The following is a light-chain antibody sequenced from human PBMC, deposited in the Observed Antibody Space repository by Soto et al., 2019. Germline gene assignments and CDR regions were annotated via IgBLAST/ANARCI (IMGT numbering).Light chain of an antibody. V-gene: IGKV1-33*01. J-gene: IGKJ4*01. CDR3: KQYDNLPLT. Sequence: DIQMTQSPSSLSASVGDRVAITCQASQDISNYLNWYQQKPGNAPKLLIYDASNLETGVPSRFSGGGSAKYFTFTIRSLQPEDIATYYCKQYDNLPLTLVGGTKVDIK. CDR2: DAS. CDR1: QDISNY.